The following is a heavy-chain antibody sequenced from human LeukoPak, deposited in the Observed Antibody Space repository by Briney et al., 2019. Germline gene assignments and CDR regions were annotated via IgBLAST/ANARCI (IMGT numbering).Heavy chain of an antibody. CDR2: IGPSGLNT. V-gene: IGHV3-23*01. Sequence: GGSLILSCAASGFPFTKCAMSWVRQAPGEGLAGVSSIGPSGLNTYYADSVKGRFTISRDNSKNTLYLQMNSLRAEDTAVYHCAKKYCGSTSCYYAFDIWGQGTMVTVSS. CDR3: AKKYCGSTSCYYAFDI. J-gene: IGHJ3*02. CDR1: GFPFTKCA. D-gene: IGHD2-2*01.